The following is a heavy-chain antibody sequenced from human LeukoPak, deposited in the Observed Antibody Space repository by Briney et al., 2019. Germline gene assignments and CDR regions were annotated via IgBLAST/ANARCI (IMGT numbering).Heavy chain of an antibody. D-gene: IGHD3-3*01. V-gene: IGHV3-30*19. CDR1: GFTFSSYG. CDR2: IWYDGSNK. J-gene: IGHJ5*02. CDR3: ARVATPYYDFWSGYTWFDP. Sequence: GGSLRLSCAASGFTFSSYGMHWVRQAPGKGLEWVAVIWYDGSNKYYADSVKGRFTISRDNSKNTLYLQMNSLRAEDTAVYYCARVATPYYDFWSGYTWFDPWGQGTLVTVSS.